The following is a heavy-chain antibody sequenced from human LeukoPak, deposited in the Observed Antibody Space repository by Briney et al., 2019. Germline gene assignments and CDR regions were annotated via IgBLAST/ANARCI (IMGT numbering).Heavy chain of an antibody. V-gene: IGHV4-59*01. D-gene: IGHD3-10*01. J-gene: IGHJ6*02. Sequence: SETLSLTCTVSGGSICSYYWSWIRQPPGKGLEWIGYIYYSGSTNYNPSLKSRVTISVDTSKNQFSLKLSSVTAADTAVYYCARLLWFGELKLDYYGMDVWGQGTTVTVSS. CDR2: IYYSGST. CDR3: ARLLWFGELKLDYYGMDV. CDR1: GGSICSYY.